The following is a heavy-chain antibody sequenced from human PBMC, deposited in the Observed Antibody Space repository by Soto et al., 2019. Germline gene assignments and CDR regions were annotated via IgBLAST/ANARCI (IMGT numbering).Heavy chain of an antibody. V-gene: IGHV1-24*01. D-gene: IGHD2-15*01. Sequence: ASVKVSCTVSGYTLTELSMHWVRQAPRKGLEWMGGFDPEDGETIYAQKFQGRVTITADESTSTAYMELSSLRSEDTAVYYCARVAYCSGGSCYWFDPWGQGTLVTVSS. CDR3: ARVAYCSGGSCYWFDP. CDR2: FDPEDGET. CDR1: GYTLTELS. J-gene: IGHJ5*02.